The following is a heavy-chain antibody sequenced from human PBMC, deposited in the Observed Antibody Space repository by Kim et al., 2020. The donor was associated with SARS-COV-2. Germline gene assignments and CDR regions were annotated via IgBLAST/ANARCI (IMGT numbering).Heavy chain of an antibody. CDR1: GGSISSYY. J-gene: IGHJ3*02. CDR2: IYYSGST. D-gene: IGHD2-15*01. CDR3: ARHARTVVTPRGAFDI. Sequence: SETLSLTCTVSGGSISSYYWSWIRQPPGKGLEWIGYIYYSGSTNYNPSLKSRVTISVDTSKNQFSLKLSSVTAADTAVYYCARHARTVVTPRGAFDIWGQGTMVPVSS. V-gene: IGHV4-59*08.